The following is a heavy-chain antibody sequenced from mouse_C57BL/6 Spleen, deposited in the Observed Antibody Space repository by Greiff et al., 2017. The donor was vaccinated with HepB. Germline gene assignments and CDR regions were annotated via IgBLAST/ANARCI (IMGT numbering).Heavy chain of an antibody. J-gene: IGHJ1*03. CDR1: GYTFTDYE. Sequence: VQLQQSGAELVRPGASVTLSCKASGYTFTDYEMHWVKQTPVHGLEWIGAIDPETGGTAYNQKFKGKAILTADKSSSTAYMELRSLTSEDSAVYYCTRSGGFITTGYFDVWGTGTTVTVSS. CDR3: TRSGGFITTGYFDV. D-gene: IGHD1-1*01. CDR2: IDPETGGT. V-gene: IGHV1-15*01.